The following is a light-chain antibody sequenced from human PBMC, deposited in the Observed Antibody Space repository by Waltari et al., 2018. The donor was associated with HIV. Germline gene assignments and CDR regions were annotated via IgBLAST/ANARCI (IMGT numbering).Light chain of an antibody. CDR2: SAS. V-gene: IGKV1-39*01. CDR1: QRINNL. CDR3: QQSYSSPRT. Sequence: DIQMTQSPSSLSASVGDRVTITCRASQRINNLLNWYQQTPGKAPQLLIFSASTLQSGFSSRFSGSGYGTDFTLTISNLQAEDFATYYCQQSYSSPRTFGQGTKVEIK. J-gene: IGKJ1*01.